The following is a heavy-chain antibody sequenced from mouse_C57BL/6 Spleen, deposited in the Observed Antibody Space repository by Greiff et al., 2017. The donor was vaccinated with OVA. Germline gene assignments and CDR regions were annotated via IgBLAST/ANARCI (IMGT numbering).Heavy chain of an antibody. V-gene: IGHV1-80*01. Sequence: VQLQQSGAELVKPGASVKISCKASGYAFSSYWMNWVKQRPGKGLEWIGQIYPGDGDTNYNGKFKGKATLTADKSSSTAYMQLSSLTSEDSAVYFCARSVYYGSSEGDYWGQGTTLTVSS. D-gene: IGHD1-1*01. J-gene: IGHJ2*01. CDR1: GYAFSSYW. CDR2: IYPGDGDT. CDR3: ARSVYYGSSEGDY.